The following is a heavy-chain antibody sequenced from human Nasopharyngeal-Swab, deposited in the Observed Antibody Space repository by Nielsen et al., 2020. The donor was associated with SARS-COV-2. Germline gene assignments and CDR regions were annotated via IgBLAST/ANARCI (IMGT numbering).Heavy chain of an antibody. CDR1: GFTFSNYA. J-gene: IGHJ4*02. Sequence: GESLKISCVASGFTFSNYAMSWARQAPGTGLEWVSTISARGTSTFYVDSVKGRFTISRDNSKNTLYLQMNSLRAEDTAVYYCARGVGVDDFWSGRFDYWGQGTLVTVSS. D-gene: IGHD3-3*01. V-gene: IGHV3-23*01. CDR3: ARGVGVDDFWSGRFDY. CDR2: ISARGTST.